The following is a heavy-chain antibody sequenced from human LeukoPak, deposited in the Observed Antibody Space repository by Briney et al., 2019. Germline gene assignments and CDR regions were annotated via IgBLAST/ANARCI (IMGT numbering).Heavy chain of an antibody. Sequence: TGGSLRLSCAASGFTFSSYSMNRVRQAPGKGLEWVSSISSSSSHIYYADSVKGRFTISRDNAKNSLYLQMNSLRAEDTAVYYCAKGARDYMDVWGTGTTVTASS. CDR3: AKGARDYMDV. J-gene: IGHJ6*03. V-gene: IGHV3-21*01. CDR1: GFTFSSYS. CDR2: ISSSSSHI.